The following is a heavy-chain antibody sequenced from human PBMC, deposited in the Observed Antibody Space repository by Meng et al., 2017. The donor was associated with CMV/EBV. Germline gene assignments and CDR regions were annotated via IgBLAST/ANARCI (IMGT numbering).Heavy chain of an antibody. CDR3: AREIYYYDSSGYYWANGMDV. V-gene: IGHV1-69*05. Sequence: SVKVSCKASGGTFSSYAISWVRQAPGQGREWMGGIIPIFGTANYAQKFQGRVTITTDESTSTAYMELSSLRSEDTAVYYCAREIYYYDSSGYYWANGMDVWGQGTTVTVSS. CDR2: IIPIFGTA. J-gene: IGHJ6*02. CDR1: GGTFSSYA. D-gene: IGHD3-22*01.